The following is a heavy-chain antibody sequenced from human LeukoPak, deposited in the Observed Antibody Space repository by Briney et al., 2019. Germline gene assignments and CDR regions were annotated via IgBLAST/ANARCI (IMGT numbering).Heavy chain of an antibody. CDR1: GFTFSSYE. CDR2: IWYDGSNK. CDR3: ARSYCSGGSCYYFDY. J-gene: IGHJ4*02. V-gene: IGHV3-33*08. D-gene: IGHD2-15*01. Sequence: GGSLRLSCAASGFTFSSYEMNWVRQAPGKGLEWVALIWYDGSNKYFADSVKGRFTISRDNSKNTLYLQMNSLRAEDTAVYYCARSYCSGGSCYYFDYWGQGTLVTVSS.